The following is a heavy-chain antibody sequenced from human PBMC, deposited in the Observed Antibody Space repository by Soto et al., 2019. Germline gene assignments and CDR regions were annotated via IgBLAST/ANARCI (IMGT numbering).Heavy chain of an antibody. CDR3: TRDSREIGWRALYDYVWGSYRQYYFDY. D-gene: IGHD3-16*02. Sequence: GGSLRLSCTASGFTFGDYAMSWFRQAPGKGLEWVGFIRSKAYGGTTEYAASVKGRFTNSRDDAKNIAYLQMNSLKTEDTAVYYCTRDSREIGWRALYDYVWGSYRQYYFDYWGQGTLVTVSS. J-gene: IGHJ4*02. CDR1: GFTFGDYA. CDR2: IRSKAYGGTT. V-gene: IGHV3-49*03.